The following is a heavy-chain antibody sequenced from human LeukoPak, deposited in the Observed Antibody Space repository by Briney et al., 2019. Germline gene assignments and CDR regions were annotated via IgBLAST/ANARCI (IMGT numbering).Heavy chain of an antibody. CDR2: ISGNSVHI. CDR3: ARDPLTAFSADTTGWFDS. V-gene: IGHV3-21*01. CDR1: GFTFSAET. D-gene: IGHD1-1*01. Sequence: GGSLRLSCAASGFTFSAETINWVRQAPGKGLEWVSSISGNSVHIFYADSLKGRFTIARDNGGNSVYLQMNNLTVEDTAVYFCARDPLTAFSADTTGWFDSWGQGTPVTVS. J-gene: IGHJ5*01.